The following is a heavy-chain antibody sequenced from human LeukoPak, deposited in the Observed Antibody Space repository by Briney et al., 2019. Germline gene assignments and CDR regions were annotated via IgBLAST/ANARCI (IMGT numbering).Heavy chain of an antibody. CDR2: INHSGST. D-gene: IGHD3-16*02. V-gene: IGHV4-34*01. Sequence: SETLSLTCAVSRGSIIGYHWTWIRQAPGKGLEWIGEINHSGSTNYSPSLRSRVTISIDTSKNQFALKLSSVSAADTAVYYCARGFAAIVYDFWGKGALVTVSS. CDR1: RGSIIGYH. J-gene: IGHJ4*02. CDR3: ARGFAAIVYDF.